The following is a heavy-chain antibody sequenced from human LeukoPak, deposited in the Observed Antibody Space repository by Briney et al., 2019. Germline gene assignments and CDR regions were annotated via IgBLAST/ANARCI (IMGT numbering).Heavy chain of an antibody. J-gene: IGHJ5*02. CDR1: GYTFTSYG. Sequence: ASVKVSCKASGYTFTSYGISWVRQAPGQGLEWMGWISAYNGNTNYAQKLQGRVTMTTDTSTSTAYMELRSLRSDDTAVYYCARVLPSVSPYNWFDPWGQVTLVTVSS. D-gene: IGHD2-8*01. V-gene: IGHV1-18*01. CDR2: ISAYNGNT. CDR3: ARVLPSVSPYNWFDP.